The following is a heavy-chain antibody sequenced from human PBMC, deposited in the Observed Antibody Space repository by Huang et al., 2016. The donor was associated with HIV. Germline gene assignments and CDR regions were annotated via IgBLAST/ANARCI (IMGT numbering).Heavy chain of an antibody. CDR1: GYSFNNYD. J-gene: IGHJ6*03. V-gene: IGHV1-8*02. CDR3: VRGTRYGDYRLRHYYYYMDV. CDR2: MNPKSGNR. Sequence: QVQLVQSGAEVKKPGASVKVSCKASGYSFNNYDIHWVRQATGQGCEGMGWMNPKSGNRGYAEKFQGRASMTRSTSISTAYMELKNLTSEDTAMYYCVRGTRYGDYRLRHYYYYMDVWGKGTTVTVSS. D-gene: IGHD4-17*01.